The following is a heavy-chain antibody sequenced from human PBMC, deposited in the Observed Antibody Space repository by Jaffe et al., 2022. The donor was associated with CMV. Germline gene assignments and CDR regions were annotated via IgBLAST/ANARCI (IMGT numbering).Heavy chain of an antibody. CDR2: IKSKTDGGTT. CDR1: GFTFSNAW. J-gene: IGHJ6*03. D-gene: IGHD4-4*01. V-gene: IGHV3-15*01. Sequence: EVQLVESGGGLVKPGGSLRLSCAASGFTFSNAWMSWVRQAPGKGLEWVGRIKSKTDGGTTDYAAPVKGRFTISRDDSKNTLYLQMNSLKTEDTAVYYCTTDPATTVTTGYYYYYMDVWGKGTTVTVSS. CDR3: TTDPATTVTTGYYYYYMDV.